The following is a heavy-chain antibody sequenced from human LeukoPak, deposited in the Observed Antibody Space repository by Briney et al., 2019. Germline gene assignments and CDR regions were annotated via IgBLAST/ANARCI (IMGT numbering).Heavy chain of an antibody. CDR3: ARAPNYIWGSN. D-gene: IGHD3-16*01. V-gene: IGHV3-7*01. Sequence: GGSLRLSCAGSGFTFSNYWMSRVRQAPERGLEWLANIKEDGSEKYYLDSVNSRFTVSRDNAKNSLYLQMNSLRAEDTAVYYCARAPNYIWGSNWGPGTLVTVSS. CDR2: IKEDGSEK. J-gene: IGHJ4*02. CDR1: GFTFSNYW.